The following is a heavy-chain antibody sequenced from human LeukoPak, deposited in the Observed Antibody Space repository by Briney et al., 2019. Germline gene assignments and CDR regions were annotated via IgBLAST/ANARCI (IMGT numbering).Heavy chain of an antibody. V-gene: IGHV3-23*01. Sequence: GGSLRLSCAASGFTFSSYAMSWVRQAPGKGLEWVSAISGSGGSTYYADSVKGRFTISRDNSKNTLYLQMNSLRAEDTAVYYCAKDLYSYGYGGYWFDPWGQGTLVTVSS. CDR3: AKDLYSYGYGGYWFDP. CDR1: GFTFSSYA. J-gene: IGHJ5*02. D-gene: IGHD5-18*01. CDR2: ISGSGGST.